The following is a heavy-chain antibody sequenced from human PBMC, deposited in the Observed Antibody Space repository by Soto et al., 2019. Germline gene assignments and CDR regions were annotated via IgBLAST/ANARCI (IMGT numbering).Heavy chain of an antibody. CDR1: GGSISSGGYY. J-gene: IGHJ6*03. D-gene: IGHD5-12*01. CDR3: AREARGAVYEEDYYYYYMDV. V-gene: IGHV4-31*03. Sequence: QVQLQESGPGLVKPSQTLSLTCTVSGGSISSGGYYWSWIRQHPGKGLEWIGYIYYSGSTYYNPSLKSRVTISVDTSKNQFSLKLSSVTAADTAVYYCAREARGAVYEEDYYYYYMDVWGKGTTVTVSS. CDR2: IYYSGST.